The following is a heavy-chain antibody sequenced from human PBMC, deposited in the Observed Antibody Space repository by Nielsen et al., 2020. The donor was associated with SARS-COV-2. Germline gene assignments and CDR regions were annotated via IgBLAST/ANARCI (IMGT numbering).Heavy chain of an antibody. V-gene: IGHV3-30-3*01. CDR3: ARDNPFTVWFGELTGRNAMDV. CDR2: ISYDGSNK. D-gene: IGHD3-10*01. J-gene: IGHJ6*02. CDR1: GFTFSGYA. Sequence: GESLKISCAASGFTFSGYAMHWVRQAPGKGLEWVAVISYDGSNKYYADSVKGRFTISRDNAKNSLYLQMNSLRAEDTAVYYCARDNPFTVWFGELTGRNAMDVWGQGTTVTVSS.